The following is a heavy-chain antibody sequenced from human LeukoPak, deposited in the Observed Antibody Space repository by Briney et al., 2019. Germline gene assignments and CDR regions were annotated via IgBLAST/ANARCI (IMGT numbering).Heavy chain of an antibody. CDR1: GFTFSNYW. D-gene: IGHD3-3*01. CDR3: ARDNGVVHGVYYMDV. CDR2: IKQDGSEK. Sequence: GGSLRLSCAASGFTFSNYWMTWVRQAPGKGLEWVADIKQDGSEKLYVKSVRGRFTISRDNAKVSLFLQMNSLRAEDTAVYYCARDNGVVHGVYYMDVWGKGTTVTVS. V-gene: IGHV3-7*01. J-gene: IGHJ6*03.